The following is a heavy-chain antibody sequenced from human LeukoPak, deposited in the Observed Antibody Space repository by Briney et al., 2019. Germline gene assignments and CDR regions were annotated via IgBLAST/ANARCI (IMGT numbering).Heavy chain of an antibody. J-gene: IGHJ4*02. Sequence: PSETLSLTCIVSGGSISNYFWSWIRQPPGKGLEWIGNIYNTDNTNYNPSLKSRVTISLDTSKNQFSLKLNSVTAVDTAVYFCANTKQWLAFDSWGQGTLVTVSS. CDR3: ANTKQWLAFDS. CDR2: IYNTDNT. V-gene: IGHV4-59*01. CDR1: GGSISNYF. D-gene: IGHD6-19*01.